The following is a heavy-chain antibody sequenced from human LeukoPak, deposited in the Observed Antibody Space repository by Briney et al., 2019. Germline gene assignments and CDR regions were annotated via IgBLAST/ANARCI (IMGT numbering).Heavy chain of an antibody. CDR1: GGSISSYY. Sequence: SETLSLTCTVSGGSISSYYWSWIRQPPGKGLEWIGYIYYSGSTNYNPSHKSRVTISVDTSKNQSSLKLSSVTAADTAVYYCARELGLGIWYFDLWGRGTLVTVSS. CDR2: IYYSGST. V-gene: IGHV4-59*01. D-gene: IGHD7-27*01. CDR3: ARELGLGIWYFDL. J-gene: IGHJ2*01.